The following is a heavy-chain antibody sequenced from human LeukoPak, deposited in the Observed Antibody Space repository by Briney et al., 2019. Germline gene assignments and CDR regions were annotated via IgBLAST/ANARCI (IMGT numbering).Heavy chain of an antibody. J-gene: IGHJ5*02. D-gene: IGHD3-3*01. Sequence: SETLSLTCTVSGGSSPSYYWSWFRQPPRKGLEWIRYIYYTGSTNYNPSLKSRVTISVDTSKNQFSLKLNSVTAEDTAMYYCARGSIAIFGVVAFGFDPWGQGTLVTVSS. CDR3: ARGSIAIFGVVAFGFDP. CDR2: IYYTGST. CDR1: GGSSPSYY. V-gene: IGHV4-59*01.